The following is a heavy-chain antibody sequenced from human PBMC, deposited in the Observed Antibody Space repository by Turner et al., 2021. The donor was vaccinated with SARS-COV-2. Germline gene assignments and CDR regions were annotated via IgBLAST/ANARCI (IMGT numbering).Heavy chain of an antibody. CDR3: ATSWELPDAYFDS. Sequence: QVHLLQSGAEAKKPGASVKVSCKVSGYTLSELSIHWVRQAPGKGPEWMGGFNPEDGEPIYAQMFQGRFSLTEDTSTDTLYMELSSLRSEDTAVYYCATSWELPDAYFDSWGQGTLVTVSS. J-gene: IGHJ4*02. CDR2: FNPEDGEP. D-gene: IGHD1-7*01. CDR1: GYTLSELS. V-gene: IGHV1-24*01.